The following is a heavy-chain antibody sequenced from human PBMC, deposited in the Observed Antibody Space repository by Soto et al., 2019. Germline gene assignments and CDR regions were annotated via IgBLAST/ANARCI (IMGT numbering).Heavy chain of an antibody. V-gene: IGHV4-4*07. D-gene: IGHD3-3*01. CDR2: IYTSGST. Sequence: SETLSLTCTVSGGSISSYYWSWIRQPAGKGLEWIGRIYTSGSTNYNPSLKSRVTMSVDTSKNQFSLKLSSVTAADTAVYYCAREIFGVVTGYYGMDVWGQGTTVTVS. CDR1: GGSISSYY. CDR3: AREIFGVVTGYYGMDV. J-gene: IGHJ6*02.